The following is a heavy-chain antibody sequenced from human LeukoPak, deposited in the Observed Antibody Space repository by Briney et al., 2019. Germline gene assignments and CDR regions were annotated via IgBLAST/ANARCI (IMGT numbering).Heavy chain of an antibody. Sequence: SETLSLTRTVSGGSISSSSYYWGWIRQPPGKGLEWIGSIYYSGSTYYNPSLKSRVTISVGTSKNQFSLKLSSVTAADTAVYYCARLRYSRPIDVDYWGQGTLVTVSS. CDR3: ARLRYSRPIDVDY. CDR2: IYYSGST. CDR1: GGSISSSSYY. D-gene: IGHD2-21*01. J-gene: IGHJ4*02. V-gene: IGHV4-39*01.